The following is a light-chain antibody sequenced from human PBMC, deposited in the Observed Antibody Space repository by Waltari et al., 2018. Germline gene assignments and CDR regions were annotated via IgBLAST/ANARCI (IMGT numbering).Light chain of an antibody. Sequence: QSVLTQPPSVSGAPGQRVTISCTRSSSNIGAGYDVNWYQQLPGKAHKLLIHVNSIRPSGDPQQISGYKSGTSAPLDIPGLQADDAADYYCQSYDSSLGGAVVGGGTKLTVL. V-gene: IGLV1-40*01. CDR1: SSNIGAGYD. J-gene: IGLJ2*01. CDR3: QSYDSSLGGAV. CDR2: VNS.